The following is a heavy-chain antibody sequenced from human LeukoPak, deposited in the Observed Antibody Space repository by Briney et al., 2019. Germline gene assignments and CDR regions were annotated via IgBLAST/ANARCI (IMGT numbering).Heavy chain of an antibody. Sequence: GESLKISCKGSGYSFTSYWIGWVRQMPGKGLEWMGIIYPGDSDTRYSPSFQGQVTISADKSISTAYLQWSSLKASDTAMYYCARQKIGVQLWFPSDYWGQGTLVTVSS. J-gene: IGHJ4*02. CDR3: ARQKIGVQLWFPSDY. D-gene: IGHD5-18*01. V-gene: IGHV5-51*01. CDR1: GYSFTSYW. CDR2: IYPGDSDT.